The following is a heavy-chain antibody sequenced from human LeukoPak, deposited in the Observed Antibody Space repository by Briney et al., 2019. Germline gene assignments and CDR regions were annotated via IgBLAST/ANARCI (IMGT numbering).Heavy chain of an antibody. CDR2: IRHDGNSK. Sequence: PGGSLRLSCAASGFTFSNYGMHWVRQAPGKGLEWVAFIRHDGNSKFYADFVKGRFTISRDISKNTLYLQMNSLRVEDTAVYYCAKDPPTTGTTFDNWGRGTLVTVSS. V-gene: IGHV3-30*02. D-gene: IGHD1-1*01. CDR3: AKDPPTTGTTFDN. CDR1: GFTFSNYG. J-gene: IGHJ4*02.